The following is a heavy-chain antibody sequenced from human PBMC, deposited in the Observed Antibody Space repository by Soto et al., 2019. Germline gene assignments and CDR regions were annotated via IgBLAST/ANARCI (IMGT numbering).Heavy chain of an antibody. CDR3: AHRLPHYDIFTGYYPINDAFDI. J-gene: IGHJ3*02. D-gene: IGHD3-9*01. CDR1: GFSLSTSGVG. Sequence: QITLKESGPTLVKPTQTLTLTCTFSGFSLSTSGVGVGWIRQPPGKALEWLALIYWDDDKRYSPSLKSRLTITKDTSKSQVVLTMTNIDPVDTATYYCAHRLPHYDIFTGYYPINDAFDIWCQGTMVTVSS. CDR2: IYWDDDK. V-gene: IGHV2-5*02.